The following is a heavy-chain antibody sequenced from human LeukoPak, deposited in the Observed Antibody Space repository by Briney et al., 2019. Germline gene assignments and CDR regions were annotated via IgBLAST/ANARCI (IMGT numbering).Heavy chain of an antibody. CDR1: GFTFSNYA. CDR2: ISGSGGST. V-gene: IGHV3-23*01. Sequence: GGSLRLCCAASGFTFSNYAMSWVRQAPGKGLEWVSAISGSGGSTYYADSVKGRFTISRDNSKNTLYLQMNSLRAEDTAVYYRAKSGYYDAFDIWGQGTMVTVSS. CDR3: AKSGYYDAFDI. D-gene: IGHD3-22*01. J-gene: IGHJ3*02.